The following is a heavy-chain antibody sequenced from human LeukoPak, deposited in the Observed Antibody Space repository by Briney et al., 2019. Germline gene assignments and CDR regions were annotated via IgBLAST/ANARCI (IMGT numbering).Heavy chain of an antibody. D-gene: IGHD6-13*01. J-gene: IGHJ5*02. V-gene: IGHV4-38-2*01. Sequence: SETLSLTCAVSGYSISSGYYWGWIRQPPRKGREWIGSIYHNGNTYYNPSLKSRVTISVDTSKNEFSLKLSSVTAADTAVYYCARAYHSSWYLNWFDPWGQGTLVTVSS. CDR3: ARAYHSSWYLNWFDP. CDR1: GYSISSGYY. CDR2: IYHNGNT.